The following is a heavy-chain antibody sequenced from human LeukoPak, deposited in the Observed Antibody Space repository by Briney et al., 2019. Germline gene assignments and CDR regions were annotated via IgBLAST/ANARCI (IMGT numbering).Heavy chain of an antibody. Sequence: GGSLRLSCAASGFTFSSYAMSWVRHTPVKGLEWVSVISGSGGSTYYADSVKGRFTISRDNSKNTLYLQMNSLRAEDTAVYYCAKSGRRYDYWGQGTLVTVPS. CDR3: AKSGRRYDY. J-gene: IGHJ4*02. CDR2: ISGSGGST. V-gene: IGHV3-23*01. D-gene: IGHD4-17*01. CDR1: GFTFSSYA.